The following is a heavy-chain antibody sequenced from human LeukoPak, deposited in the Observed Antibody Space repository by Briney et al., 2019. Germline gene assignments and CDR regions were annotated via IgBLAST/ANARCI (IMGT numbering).Heavy chain of an antibody. J-gene: IGHJ4*02. V-gene: IGHV3-74*01. Sequence: GGSLRLSCAASGFTFSSYWMHWVRQAPGKGLVWVSRINTDGSSTSYADSVKGRFTISRDNAKNTLYLQMNSLRAEDTAVYYCARGLCGGDCYDYWGQGTLVTVSS. CDR2: INTDGSST. CDR3: ARGLCGGDCYDY. CDR1: GFTFSSYW. D-gene: IGHD2-21*01.